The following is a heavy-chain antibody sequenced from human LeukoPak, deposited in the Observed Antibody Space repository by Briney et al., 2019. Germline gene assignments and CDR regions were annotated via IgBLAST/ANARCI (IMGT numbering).Heavy chain of an antibody. CDR1: DDSITIYY. CDR3: ARVAQYLVGASSTAFFEY. Sequence: SETLSLTCTVSDDSITIYYWSWIRQPAGKGLEWIGHISTLGSTNYNPSLKSRVSMSVDTSNYHFSLKLTFVTAADTAIYYCARVAQYLVGASSTAFFEYWGQGTLVTVSS. CDR2: ISTLGST. D-gene: IGHD1-26*01. J-gene: IGHJ4*02. V-gene: IGHV4-4*07.